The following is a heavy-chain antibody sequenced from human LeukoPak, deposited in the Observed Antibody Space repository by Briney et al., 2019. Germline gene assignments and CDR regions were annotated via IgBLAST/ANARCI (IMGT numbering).Heavy chain of an antibody. CDR3: ARAYSRSSPYFDY. J-gene: IGHJ4*02. D-gene: IGHD6-6*01. CDR1: GFTFSSXX. V-gene: IGHV3-33*03. CDR2: IWYGGSNK. Sequence: LSXXASGFTFSSXXMHWVRQAPXXXXXXVAVIWYGGSNKYYAASVKGRFTISRDNAKNSLYLQMNSLRAEDTAVYYCARAYSRSSPYFDYWGQGTLVTVSS.